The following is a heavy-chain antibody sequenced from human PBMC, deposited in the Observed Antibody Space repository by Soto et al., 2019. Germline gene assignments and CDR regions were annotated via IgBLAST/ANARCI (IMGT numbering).Heavy chain of an antibody. J-gene: IGHJ5*02. CDR3: ARGSSGYYGSGSYSWFDP. CDR2: INHSGST. V-gene: IGHV4-34*01. D-gene: IGHD3-10*01. CDR1: GGSFSGYY. Sequence: SETLSLTCAVYGGSFSGYYWSWIRQPPGKGVEGIGEINHSGSTNDNPSLKSRVTISVDTSKNQFSLKLSSVTAADTAVYYCARGSSGYYGSGSYSWFDPWGQGTLVTVSS.